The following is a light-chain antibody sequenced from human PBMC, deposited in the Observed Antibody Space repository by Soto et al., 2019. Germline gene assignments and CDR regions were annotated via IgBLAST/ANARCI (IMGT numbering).Light chain of an antibody. Sequence: DIQMTQSPSTLSASVGDRVTITCRASQSIGSWLAWYQQKPGKAPKLLIYKASSLESGVPSRFSGSGSGTEFTLTISSLQRDDFATYYCQQYNSYSETFGQGTKVEIK. CDR2: KAS. J-gene: IGKJ1*01. CDR1: QSIGSW. CDR3: QQYNSYSET. V-gene: IGKV1-5*03.